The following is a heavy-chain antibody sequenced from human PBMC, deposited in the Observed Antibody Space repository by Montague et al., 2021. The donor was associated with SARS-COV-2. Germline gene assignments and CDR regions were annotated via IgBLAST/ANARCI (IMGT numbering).Heavy chain of an antibody. V-gene: IGHV4-39*01. CDR1: GGSISSTSYY. Sequence: SETLSLTCTVSGGSISSTSYYWGWLRQPPGKGLEWTGSISYSGSTYYKSSLKSRVTISVDTPQNQFSLRMSSVTAADTAVYYCARHITGSGNAFDIWGQGTMVTVSS. J-gene: IGHJ3*02. D-gene: IGHD3-10*01. CDR3: ARHITGSGNAFDI. CDR2: ISYSGST.